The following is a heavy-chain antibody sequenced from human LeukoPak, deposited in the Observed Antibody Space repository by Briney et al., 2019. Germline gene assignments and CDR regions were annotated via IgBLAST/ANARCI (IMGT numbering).Heavy chain of an antibody. Sequence: SETLSLTCAVYGDSFSGYYWSWIRQSPGKGLEWIGEVSHSGSTNYNPSFKSRVTISVDTSKNQFSLKLSSVTAADTAVYYCARGYCSGGSCYSGPKDYWGQGTLVTVSS. D-gene: IGHD2-15*01. CDR2: VSHSGST. CDR1: GDSFSGYY. V-gene: IGHV4-34*01. J-gene: IGHJ4*02. CDR3: ARGYCSGGSCYSGPKDY.